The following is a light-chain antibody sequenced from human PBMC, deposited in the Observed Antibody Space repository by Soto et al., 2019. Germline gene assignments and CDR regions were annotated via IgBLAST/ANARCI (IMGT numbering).Light chain of an antibody. CDR2: AAS. CDR1: QGISSS. CDR3: QQLNAYLT. V-gene: IGKV1-9*01. J-gene: IGKJ4*01. Sequence: DIQLTQSPSFLSASVGDRVTITCRASQGISSSLAWYQQEPGKAPKLLIYAASTLQSGVPSRFSGSGSGTEFTLTISSLQHEDFATYYCQQLNAYLTFGGGTKVEI.